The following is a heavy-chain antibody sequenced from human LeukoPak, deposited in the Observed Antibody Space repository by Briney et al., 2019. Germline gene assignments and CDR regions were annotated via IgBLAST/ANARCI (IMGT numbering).Heavy chain of an antibody. CDR3: ARDVKVVVSTYYDYNYVDV. D-gene: IGHD2-21*01. CDR1: GGSISSSNSY. V-gene: IGHV4-39*01. Sequence: SETMSLTCTVSGGSISSSNSYWGWIRQPPGKGLEWIGSIYYSGNTYYNASLKSQVSISIDTSKNQFSLRLTSVTAADTALYYCARDVKVVVSTYYDYNYVDVWGTGTKVIISS. CDR2: IYYSGNT. J-gene: IGHJ6*03.